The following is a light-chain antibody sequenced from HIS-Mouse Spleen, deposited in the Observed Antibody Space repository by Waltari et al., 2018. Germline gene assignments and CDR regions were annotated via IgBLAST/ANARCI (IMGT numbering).Light chain of an antibody. J-gene: IGLJ3*02. CDR1: SSEVGSSNL. CDR3: CSYAGSSTWV. Sequence: QSALTQPASVFGSPGQSITIPFTGTSSEVGSSNLSSWYQQHPGKAPKLMIYEGSKRPSGVSNRFSGSKSGNTASLTISGLQAEDEADYYCCSYAGSSTWVFGGGTKLTVL. CDR2: EGS. V-gene: IGLV2-23*01.